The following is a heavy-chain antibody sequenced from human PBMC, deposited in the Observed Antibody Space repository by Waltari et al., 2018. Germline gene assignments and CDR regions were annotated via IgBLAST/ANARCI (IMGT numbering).Heavy chain of an antibody. J-gene: IGHJ2*01. CDR2: IYTRGST. CDR3: ARVRSSSWYLGYFDL. V-gene: IGHV4-4*07. D-gene: IGHD6-13*01. Sequence: QVQLQESGPGLVKPSETLSLTCTVSGGSISSYYWSWIRQPAGKGLEWIGRIYTRGSTHYNPSLKSRGTMSVDTSKNQFSLKLSSVTAADTAVYYCARVRSSSWYLGYFDLWGRGTLVTVSS. CDR1: GGSISSYY.